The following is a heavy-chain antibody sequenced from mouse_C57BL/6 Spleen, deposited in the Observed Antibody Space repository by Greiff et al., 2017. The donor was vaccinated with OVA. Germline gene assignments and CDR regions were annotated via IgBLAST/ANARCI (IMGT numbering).Heavy chain of an antibody. D-gene: IGHD4-1*01. J-gene: IGHJ4*01. CDR1: GFTFSDYG. Sequence: EVNVVESGGGLVKPGGSLKLSCAASGFTFSDYGMHWVRQAPEKGLEWVAYISSGSSTIYYADTVKGRFTISRDNAKNTLFLQMTSLRSEDTAMYYCARDQNNSANWDGGYAMDYWGQGTSVTVSS. V-gene: IGHV5-17*01. CDR3: ARDQNNSANWDGGYAMDY. CDR2: ISSGSSTI.